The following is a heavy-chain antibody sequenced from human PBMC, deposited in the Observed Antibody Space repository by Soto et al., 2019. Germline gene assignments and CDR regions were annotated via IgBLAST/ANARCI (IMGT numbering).Heavy chain of an antibody. D-gene: IGHD3-10*01. V-gene: IGHV1-69*13. CDR3: ARGGSARAYYRSASDYSRYYYGIDV. CDR2: IIPIFGTA. Sequence: SVKVSCKASGGTFSSYAISWVRQAPGQGLEWMGGIIPIFGTANYAQKFQGRVTITADESTSTAYMELSSLRSEDTAVYYCARGGSARAYYRSASDYSRYYYGIDVWHQRPTVAVSS. J-gene: IGHJ6*02. CDR1: GGTFSSYA.